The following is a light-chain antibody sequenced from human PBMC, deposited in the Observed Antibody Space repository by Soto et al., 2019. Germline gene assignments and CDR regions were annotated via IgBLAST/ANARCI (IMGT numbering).Light chain of an antibody. Sequence: EIVLTQSPATLSLSPGERASLSCRASQSVSSYLAWYQQKPGQAPRLLIYDASNRATGIPARFSGSGSGTDFLLTTGSREPEDFAVYYFQQRNTGPQTFGGGTKGRSN. J-gene: IGKJ4*01. CDR2: DAS. V-gene: IGKV3-11*01. CDR3: QQRNTGPQT. CDR1: QSVSSY.